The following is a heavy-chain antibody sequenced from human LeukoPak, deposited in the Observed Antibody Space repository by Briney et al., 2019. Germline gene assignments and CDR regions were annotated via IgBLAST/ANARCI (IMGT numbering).Heavy chain of an antibody. V-gene: IGHV4-39*01. Sequence: SETLSLTCTVSGGSISSGSHSWGWIRQPPGKGLEWTGSIYYTGTTYYNPSLKSRVTISVDTSKNQFSLKLSSVTAADTAVYYCAQSLGSSNWIGNWFDPWGQGTLVTVSS. CDR3: AQSLGSSNWIGNWFDP. D-gene: IGHD6-13*01. J-gene: IGHJ5*02. CDR1: GGSISSGSHS. CDR2: IYYTGTT.